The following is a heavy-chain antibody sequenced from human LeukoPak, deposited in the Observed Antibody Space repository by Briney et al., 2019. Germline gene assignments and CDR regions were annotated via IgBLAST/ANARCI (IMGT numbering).Heavy chain of an antibody. D-gene: IGHD2-21*02. CDR1: GGSISSGGYS. J-gene: IGHJ3*02. V-gene: IGHV4-30-4*07. CDR2: IYYSGST. Sequence: SETLSLTCAVSGGSISSGGYSWSWIRQPPGKGLEWIGYIYYSGSTYYNPSLKSRVTISVDTSKNQFSLKLSSVTAADTAVYYCAREIYCGGDCYPAHDAFDIWGQGTMVTVSS. CDR3: AREIYCGGDCYPAHDAFDI.